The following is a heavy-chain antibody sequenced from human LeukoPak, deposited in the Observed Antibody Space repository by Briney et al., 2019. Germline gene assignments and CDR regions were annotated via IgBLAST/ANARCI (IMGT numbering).Heavy chain of an antibody. CDR3: ASRPTLGFDY. Sequence: GGSLRLSCAASGFTFSSYAMSWVRQAPGKGLEWDSAISGSGGSTYYADSVKGRFTISRDNSKNTLYLQMNSLRAEDTAVYYCASRPTLGFDYWGQGTLVTVSS. CDR2: ISGSGGST. CDR1: GFTFSSYA. V-gene: IGHV3-23*01. J-gene: IGHJ4*02.